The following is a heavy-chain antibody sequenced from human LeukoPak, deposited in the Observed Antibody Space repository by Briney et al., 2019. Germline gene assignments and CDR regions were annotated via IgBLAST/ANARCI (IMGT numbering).Heavy chain of an antibody. CDR2: INHSGST. CDR1: GGSFSGYY. Sequence: SETLSLTCAVYGGSFSGYYWSWIRQPPGKGLEWIGEINHSGSTNYNPSLKSRVTISVDTSKNQFSLELSSVTAADTAVYYCARFLSYGKFDYWGQGTLVTVSS. D-gene: IGHD3-16*01. V-gene: IGHV4-34*01. J-gene: IGHJ4*02. CDR3: ARFLSYGKFDY.